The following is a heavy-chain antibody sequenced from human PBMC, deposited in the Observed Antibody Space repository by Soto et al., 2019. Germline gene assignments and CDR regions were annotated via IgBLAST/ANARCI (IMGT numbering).Heavy chain of an antibody. CDR1: GGTFSSYA. CDR3: ARVGGGNSGYDRPSFYYYYGMDV. Sequence: ASVKVSCKASGGTFSSYAISWVRQAPGQGLEWMGGIIPIFGTANYAQKFQGRVTITADESTSTAYMELSSLRSEDTAVYYCARVGGGNSGYDRPSFYYYYGMDVWGQGTTVTVSS. J-gene: IGHJ6*02. D-gene: IGHD5-12*01. V-gene: IGHV1-69*13. CDR2: IIPIFGTA.